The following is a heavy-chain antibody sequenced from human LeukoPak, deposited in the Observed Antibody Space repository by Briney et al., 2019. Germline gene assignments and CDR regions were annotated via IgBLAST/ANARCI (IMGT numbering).Heavy chain of an antibody. CDR1: GGSISSSSYY. CDR3: ARQGGYCTNGVCPRLYYFDY. D-gene: IGHD2-8*01. CDR2: IYYSGST. V-gene: IGHV4-39*01. J-gene: IGHJ4*02. Sequence: KASETLSLTCTVSGGSISSSSYYWGWIRQPPGKGLEWIGSIYYSGSTYYNPSLKSRVTISVDTSKNQFSLKLSSMTAADPAVYYCARQGGYCTNGVCPRLYYFDYWGQGTLVTVSS.